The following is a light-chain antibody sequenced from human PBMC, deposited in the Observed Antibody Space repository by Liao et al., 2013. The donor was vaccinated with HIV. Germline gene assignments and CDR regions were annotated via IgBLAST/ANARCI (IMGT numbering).Light chain of an antibody. Sequence: SYELTQPPSVSVSPGQPATITCSGDKLGDKYVSWYQQKPGQSPVLVVFQDFKRPSGIPERFSASNSGHTATLTISGTQAMDEADYYCQAWDSSIYVFGTGTKVTVL. J-gene: IGLJ1*01. CDR1: KLGDKY. CDR3: QAWDSSIYV. V-gene: IGLV3-1*01. CDR2: QDF.